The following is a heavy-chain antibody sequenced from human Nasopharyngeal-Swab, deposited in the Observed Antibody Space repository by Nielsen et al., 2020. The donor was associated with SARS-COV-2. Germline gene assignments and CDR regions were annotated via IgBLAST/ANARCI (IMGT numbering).Heavy chain of an antibody. CDR3: ATSIAVAGTKHSYYYYYGMDV. V-gene: IGHV1-24*01. D-gene: IGHD6-19*01. CDR1: GYTLTELS. Sequence: ASVKVSCKVSGYTLTELSMHWVRQAPGKGLEWMGGFYPEDGETIYAQKFQGRVTMTEDTSTDTAYMELSSLRSEDTAVYYCATSIAVAGTKHSYYYYYGMDVWGQGTTVTVSS. J-gene: IGHJ6*02. CDR2: FYPEDGET.